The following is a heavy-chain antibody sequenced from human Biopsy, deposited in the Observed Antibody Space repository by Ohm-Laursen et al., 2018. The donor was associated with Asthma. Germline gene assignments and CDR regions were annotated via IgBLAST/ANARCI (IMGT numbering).Heavy chain of an antibody. CDR2: VSWNSGSI. CDR1: GFTFDDYA. Sequence: SLRLFCAASGFTFDDYAMHWVRQAPGKGLEWVSGVSWNSGSIDYADSVKGRFTISRDNAKNSLYLQMNSLRGADTALYYCVKDIRLQLWGFDSWGQGTLATVSS. V-gene: IGHV3-9*01. CDR3: VKDIRLQLWGFDS. J-gene: IGHJ4*02. D-gene: IGHD6-13*01.